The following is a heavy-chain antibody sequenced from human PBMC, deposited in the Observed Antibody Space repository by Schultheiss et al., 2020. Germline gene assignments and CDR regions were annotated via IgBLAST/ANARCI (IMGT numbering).Heavy chain of an antibody. V-gene: IGHV4-34*01. CDR1: GGSFSGYY. CDR3: ARVSVAATRYFDL. D-gene: IGHD2-15*01. J-gene: IGHJ2*01. CDR2: INHSGST. Sequence: SDTLSLTCAVYGGSFSGYYWSGIRQPPGKGLEWIGEINHSGSTKYNPSLKSRVTISVDTSKNQFSLKLSSVTAADTAVYYCARVSVAATRYFDLWGRGTLLAVSS.